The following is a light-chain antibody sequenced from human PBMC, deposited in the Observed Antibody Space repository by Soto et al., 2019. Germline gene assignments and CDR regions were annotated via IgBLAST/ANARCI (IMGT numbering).Light chain of an antibody. J-gene: IGLJ1*01. CDR1: SSDVGGYDY. CDR2: DVS. Sequence: QSALTQPASVSGSPGLSITISCTGTSSDVGGYDYVSWYQHHPGKAPKLMIYDVSNRPSGVSNRFSGSKSGNTASLTISGLQAEDEADYYCSSHTSTSTPPYVFGTGTKLTVL. CDR3: SSHTSTSTPPYV. V-gene: IGLV2-14*03.